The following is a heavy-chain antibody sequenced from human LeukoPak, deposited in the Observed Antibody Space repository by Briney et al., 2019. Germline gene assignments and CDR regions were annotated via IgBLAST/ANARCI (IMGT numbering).Heavy chain of an antibody. Sequence: ASVKVSCKASGYTFTGYYMQWVRQAPGQGLEWMGWINPNSGGTNYAQKFQGRVTMTRDTSISTAYMELSRLRSDDTAVYYCARVLLGIWDIDYWGQGTLVTVSS. CDR3: ARVLLGIWDIDY. J-gene: IGHJ4*02. D-gene: IGHD7-27*01. CDR1: GYTFTGYY. CDR2: INPNSGGT. V-gene: IGHV1-2*02.